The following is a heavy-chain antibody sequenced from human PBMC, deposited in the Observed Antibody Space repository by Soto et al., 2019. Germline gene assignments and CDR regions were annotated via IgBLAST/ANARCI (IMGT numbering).Heavy chain of an antibody. J-gene: IGHJ5*02. CDR2: IFYSGRSGST. V-gene: IGHV4-59*01. D-gene: IGHD2-21*02. Sequence: PSETLSLTCSVSGGSISSYYWSWIRQPPGKGLEWIGYIFYSGRSGSTKYNPSVKSRVIISVDTSKNQFSLKMSSVTAADTAVYYCARTALGWLDPWGQGTLVTVSS. CDR1: GGSISSYY. CDR3: ARTALGWLDP.